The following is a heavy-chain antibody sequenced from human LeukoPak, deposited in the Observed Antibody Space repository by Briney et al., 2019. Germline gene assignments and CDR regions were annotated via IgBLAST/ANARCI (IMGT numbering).Heavy chain of an antibody. CDR2: IYYSGST. CDR1: GGSISSYY. J-gene: IGHJ4*02. Sequence: KPSETLSLTCTVSGGSISSYYWSWIRQPPGKGLEWIGYIYYSGSTNYNPSLKSRVTISVDTSKNQFSLKLSSVTAADTAVYYCARDRGILSFDYWGQGTLVTVSS. CDR3: ARDRGILSFDY. V-gene: IGHV4-59*01. D-gene: IGHD2-15*01.